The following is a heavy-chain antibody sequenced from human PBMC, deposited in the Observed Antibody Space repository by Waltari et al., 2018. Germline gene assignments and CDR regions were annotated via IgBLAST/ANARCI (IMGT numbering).Heavy chain of an antibody. D-gene: IGHD4-17*01. Sequence: EVQLLESGGGLVQPGGSLRLSCAASGFTFSSYAMSWVRQAPGKGLEWVSVIYSGGSSTYYADSVKGRFTISRDNSKNTLYLQMNSLRAEDTAVYYCAKGPYGDYDGNWFDPWGQGTLVTVSS. J-gene: IGHJ5*02. V-gene: IGHV3-23*03. CDR3: AKGPYGDYDGNWFDP. CDR1: GFTFSSYA. CDR2: IYSGGSST.